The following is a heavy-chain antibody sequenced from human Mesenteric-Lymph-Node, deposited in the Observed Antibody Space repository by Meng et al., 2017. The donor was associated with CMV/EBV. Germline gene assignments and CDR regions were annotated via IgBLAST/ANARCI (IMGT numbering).Heavy chain of an antibody. V-gene: IGHV3-48*03. CDR2: IDSSGSIR. CDR3: ARDDTISTMSRWYYGMDV. D-gene: IGHD3-10*02. Sequence: GGSLRLSCAASGFTFRSYEMNWVRQAPGKGLEWVSYIDSSGSIRYHAESVKGRFTISRDNAKNSLYLEMNSLRVEDTAVYYCARDDTISTMSRWYYGMDVWGQGTTVTVSS. CDR1: GFTFRSYE. J-gene: IGHJ6*02.